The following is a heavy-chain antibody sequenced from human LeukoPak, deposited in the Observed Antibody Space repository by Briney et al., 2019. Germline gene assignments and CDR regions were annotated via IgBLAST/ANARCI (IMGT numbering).Heavy chain of an antibody. D-gene: IGHD3-10*01. J-gene: IGHJ4*02. CDR2: IYLGNNT. Sequence: GGSLRLSCAASGFTVISNYMGWVRQAPGKGLEWLSVIYLGNNTFYADSVKGRFAISRDKSKNSLYLQVNSLRAEDTAVYYCARDLHGVYFDYWGQGTLVTVSS. V-gene: IGHV3-53*01. CDR3: ARDLHGVYFDY. CDR1: GFTVISNY.